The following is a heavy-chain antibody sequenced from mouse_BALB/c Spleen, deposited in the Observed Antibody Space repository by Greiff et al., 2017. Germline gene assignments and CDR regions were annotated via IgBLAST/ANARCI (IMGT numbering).Heavy chain of an antibody. CDR2: IYPGSGNT. D-gene: IGHD1-1*01. J-gene: IGHJ3*01. Sequence: VQLVESGPELVKPGASVKISCKASGYTFTDYYINWVKQKPGQGLEWIGWIYPGSGNTKYNEKFKGKATLTVDTSSSTAYMQLSSLTSEDTAVYFCARSSYYYGSPYYWFAYWGQGTLVTVSA. CDR3: ARSSYYYGSPYYWFAY. CDR1: GYTFTDYY. V-gene: IGHV1-84*02.